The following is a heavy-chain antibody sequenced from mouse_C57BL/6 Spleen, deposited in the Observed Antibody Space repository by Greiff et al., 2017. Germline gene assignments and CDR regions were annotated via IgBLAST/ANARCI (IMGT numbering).Heavy chain of an antibody. CDR1: GYTFTSYW. CDR2: IDPSDSYT. Sequence: VKLQQPGAELVMPGASVKLSCKASGYTFTSYWMHWVKQRPGQGLEWIGEIDPSDSYTNYNQKFKGKSTLTVDKSSSTAYMQLSSLTSEDSAVYYCARSGGNSAWFAYWGQGTLVTVSA. J-gene: IGHJ3*01. CDR3: ARSGGNSAWFAY. V-gene: IGHV1-69*01. D-gene: IGHD2-1*01.